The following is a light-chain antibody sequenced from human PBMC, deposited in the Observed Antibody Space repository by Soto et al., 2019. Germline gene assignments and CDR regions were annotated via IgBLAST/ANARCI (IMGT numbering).Light chain of an antibody. CDR2: LTS. CDR3: QQNYSNPCT. V-gene: IGKV1-39*01. CDR1: RSISNY. Sequence: DIQMTQSPSSLSASVGDRVTITCRASRSISNYLHWYQQKPERAPNLLIYLTSTLQSGVPSRFSGSGSGTDFTLTISSLQPDDFASYYCQQNYSNPCTFGQGTKLEIK. J-gene: IGKJ1*01.